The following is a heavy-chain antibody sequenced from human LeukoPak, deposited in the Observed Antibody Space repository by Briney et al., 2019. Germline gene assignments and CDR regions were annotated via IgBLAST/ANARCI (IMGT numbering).Heavy chain of an antibody. V-gene: IGHV1-69*13. CDR1: GGTFSSYA. Sequence: ASVKVSCKASGGTFSSYAISWVRQAPGQGLEWMGGIIPIFGTANYAQKFQGRVTTTADESTSTAYMELSSLRSEDTAVYYCARGGYSYAHYYYYGMDVWGQGTTVTVSS. D-gene: IGHD5-18*01. J-gene: IGHJ6*02. CDR3: ARGGYSYAHYYYYGMDV. CDR2: IIPIFGTA.